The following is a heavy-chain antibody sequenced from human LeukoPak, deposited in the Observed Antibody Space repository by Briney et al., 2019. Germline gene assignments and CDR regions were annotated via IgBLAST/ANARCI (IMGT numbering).Heavy chain of an antibody. CDR3: ARVPYPVARITGNLPYFFDN. V-gene: IGHV1-2*02. Sequence: ASVKVSCKASGYVFTGYYMHWVRQAPGLGLEWMGWINPNSGGTNNAQKFLGRVTMTRDTSISTVYMELNSLRSDDTAVYYCARVPYPVARITGNLPYFFDNWGQGTLVTVSS. J-gene: IGHJ4*02. D-gene: IGHD1-20*01. CDR1: GYVFTGYY. CDR2: INPNSGGT.